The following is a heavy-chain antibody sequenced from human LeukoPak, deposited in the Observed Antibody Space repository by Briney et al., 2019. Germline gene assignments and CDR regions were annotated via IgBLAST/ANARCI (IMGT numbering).Heavy chain of an antibody. D-gene: IGHD3-22*01. Sequence: PSETLSLTCAVYGGSFSGYYWNWIRQPPGKGLEWIGEINHSGSTNYNPSLKSRVIISADTSKNQFSLKLSSVTAADTAVYYCARLVWVSYYYDSSGYSYYFDYWGQGTLVTVSS. J-gene: IGHJ4*02. CDR2: INHSGST. CDR1: GGSFSGYY. V-gene: IGHV4-34*01. CDR3: ARLVWVSYYYDSSGYSYYFDY.